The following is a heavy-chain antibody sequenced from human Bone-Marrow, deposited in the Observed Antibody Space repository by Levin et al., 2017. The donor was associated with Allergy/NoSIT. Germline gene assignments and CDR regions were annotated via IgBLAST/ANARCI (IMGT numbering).Heavy chain of an antibody. J-gene: IGHJ6*02. CDR3: ARYGLVGERNYYDHGMDV. D-gene: IGHD3-10*01. V-gene: IGHV1-18*01. Sequence: PGASVKVSCKASGYTFTSYGISWVRQAPGQGPEWMGWISVYNGNTNYAQKVQGRVTMTTDTSTRTAYMELRSLRSDDTAVYYCARYGLVGERNYYDHGMDVWGQGTTVTVSS. CDR1: GYTFTSYG. CDR2: ISVYNGNT.